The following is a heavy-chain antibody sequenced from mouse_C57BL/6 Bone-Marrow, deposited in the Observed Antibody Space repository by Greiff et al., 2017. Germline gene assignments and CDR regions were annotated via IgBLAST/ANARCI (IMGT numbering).Heavy chain of an antibody. D-gene: IGHD2-5*01. J-gene: IGHJ3*01. V-gene: IGHV1-4*01. CDR1: GYTFTSYT. CDR2: INPSSGYT. Sequence: VKLQESGAELARPGASVKMSCKASGYTFTSYTMHWVKPRPGQGLEWIGYINPSSGYTKYNQKFKDKATLTADKSSSTAYMQLSSLTSEDSAVYYCARSNYAYWGQGTLVTVSA. CDR3: ARSNYAY.